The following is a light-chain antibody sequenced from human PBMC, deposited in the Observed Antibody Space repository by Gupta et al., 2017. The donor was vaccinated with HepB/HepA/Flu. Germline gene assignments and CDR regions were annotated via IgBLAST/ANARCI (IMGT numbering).Light chain of an antibody. CDR2: GAS. CDR1: QSVSSN. CDR3: QQYKNWPKT. V-gene: IGKV3-15*01. Sequence: EIVLPQSPATLSVSSGERATLSCRAHQSVSSNLAWYQQKPGQAPRPLIYGASNRATGIPTRFSGSGSGTEFTLTISSLQSEDFAVYYCQQYKNWPKTFGQGTKVEVK. J-gene: IGKJ1*01.